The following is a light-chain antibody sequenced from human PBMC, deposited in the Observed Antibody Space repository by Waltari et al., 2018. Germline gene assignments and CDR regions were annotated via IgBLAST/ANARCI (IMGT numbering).Light chain of an antibody. J-gene: IGKJ1*01. CDR2: GAS. Sequence: IVLRQSRGTLSLSAGERGTLTCRASQSVSRSLAWYQQKPGQAPRLLIYGASNRAAGIPDRFSGSGSGTDFSLTISRLEPEDFAVYYCQHYVRLPATFGQGTKVEIK. CDR3: QHYVRLPAT. CDR1: QSVSRS. V-gene: IGKV3-20*01.